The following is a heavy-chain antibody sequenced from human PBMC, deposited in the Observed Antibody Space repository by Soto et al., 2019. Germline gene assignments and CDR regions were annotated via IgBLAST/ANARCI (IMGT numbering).Heavy chain of an antibody. CDR3: ARALCYDYVWACRGYFDY. J-gene: IGHJ4*02. Sequence: KASETLSLTCAVYGGSFSGYYWSWIRQPPGKGLEWIGEINHSGSTNYNPSLKSRVTISVDTSKNQFSLKLSSVTAADTAVYYCARALCYDYVWACRGYFDYWGQGTLVTVSS. D-gene: IGHD3-16*01. V-gene: IGHV4-34*01. CDR2: INHSGST. CDR1: GGSFSGYY.